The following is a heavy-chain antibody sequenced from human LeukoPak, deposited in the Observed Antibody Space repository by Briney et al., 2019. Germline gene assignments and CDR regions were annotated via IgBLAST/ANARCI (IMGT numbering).Heavy chain of an antibody. J-gene: IGHJ4*02. V-gene: IGHV4-59*12. Sequence: SETLSLTCTVSGGSISSYYWSWIRQPPGKGLEWIGYIYYSGSTNYNPSLKSRVTISVDTSKNQFSLKLSSVTAADTAVYYCARDGQQLEPYYFDYWGQGTLVTVSS. CDR2: IYYSGST. CDR1: GGSISSYY. D-gene: IGHD6-13*01. CDR3: ARDGQQLEPYYFDY.